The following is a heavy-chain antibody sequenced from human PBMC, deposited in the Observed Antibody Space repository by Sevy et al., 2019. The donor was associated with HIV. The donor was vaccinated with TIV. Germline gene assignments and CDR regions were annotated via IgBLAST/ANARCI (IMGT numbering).Heavy chain of an antibody. D-gene: IGHD1-26*01. CDR1: GGTFSSYA. CDR3: ARGQLRGGSNRTTYYYYYYMDV. Sequence: ASVKVSCKASGGTFSSYAISWVRQAPGQGLEWMGRIIPIFGTANYAQKFQGRVTITADESTSTAYMELSSLRSEETAVYYCARGQLRGGSNRTTYYYYYYMDVWGKGTTVTVSS. V-gene: IGHV1-69*13. CDR2: IIPIFGTA. J-gene: IGHJ6*03.